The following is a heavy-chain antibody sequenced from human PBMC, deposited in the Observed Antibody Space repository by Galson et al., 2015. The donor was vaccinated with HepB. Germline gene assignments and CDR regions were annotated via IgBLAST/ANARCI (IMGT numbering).Heavy chain of an antibody. D-gene: IGHD1-1*01. CDR3: TRENAVGGRELDY. CDR2: IYPSENSA. Sequence: SVKVYCKASGYTFTSYYMHWVRQAPGQELEYMAIIYPSENSASYAPKFQGRVTVTRDTSTSTVYMELSSLGSEDTAIYYCTRENAVGGRELDYWGQGTLATVSS. J-gene: IGHJ4*02. V-gene: IGHV1-46*01. CDR1: GYTFTSYY.